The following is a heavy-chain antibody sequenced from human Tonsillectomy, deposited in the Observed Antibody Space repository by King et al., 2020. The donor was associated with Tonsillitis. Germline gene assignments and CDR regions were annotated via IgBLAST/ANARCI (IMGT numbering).Heavy chain of an antibody. CDR1: GGSITTDAYF. CDR3: ARHRSTGGENYFDP. Sequence: QLQESGPGLVKPSETLALTCTVFGGSITTDAYFWGWIRQPPGKGLEWVGTIFYTGKTYYNPSLKSRVSISVDTSKNQFSLKLSSLTAPDTAVYYCARHRSTGGENYFDPWGQGTLVTVSS. CDR2: IFYTGKT. V-gene: IGHV4-39*01. J-gene: IGHJ5*02. D-gene: IGHD1-7*01.